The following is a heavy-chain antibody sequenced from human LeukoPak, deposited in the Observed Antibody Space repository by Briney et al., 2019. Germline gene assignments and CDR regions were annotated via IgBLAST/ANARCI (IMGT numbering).Heavy chain of an antibody. D-gene: IGHD3-10*01. Sequence: GESLKISCKGSGYSFSNYWIGWVRQMPGKGLEWMGIIYPGDSDTRYSPSFQGQVTISADKSISTAYLQWSSLKASDTAMYYCARLSGFMVRKGSWFDPWGQGTLVTVSS. V-gene: IGHV5-51*01. CDR2: IYPGDSDT. CDR1: GYSFSNYW. J-gene: IGHJ5*02. CDR3: ARLSGFMVRKGSWFDP.